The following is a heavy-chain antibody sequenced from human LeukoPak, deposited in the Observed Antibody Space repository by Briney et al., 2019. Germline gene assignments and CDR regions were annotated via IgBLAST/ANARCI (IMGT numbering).Heavy chain of an antibody. Sequence: SVKVSCKASVGTFISYAISWVRQAPGQGREWMGGIIPIFGTVNYAQKFQGRVTITADESTSTAYMELARLRSEDTAVYYCARALSRAMNIVGATMDYWGQGTLVSVSS. D-gene: IGHD1-26*01. CDR3: ARALSRAMNIVGATMDY. CDR1: VGTFISYA. CDR2: IIPIFGTV. V-gene: IGHV1-69*01. J-gene: IGHJ4*02.